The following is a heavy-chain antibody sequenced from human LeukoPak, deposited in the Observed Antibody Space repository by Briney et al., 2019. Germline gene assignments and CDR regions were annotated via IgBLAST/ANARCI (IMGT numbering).Heavy chain of an antibody. CDR3: ARAGGSEVVITYYFDY. Sequence: ASVKVSCKASGYTFTGYYMHWVRQAPGQGLEWLGRINPDSGVTNYAQKFQGRVTMTRDTSISTAYMELSRLTSDDTAVYYCARAGGSEVVITYYFDYWGQGTLVTVSS. V-gene: IGHV1-2*06. D-gene: IGHD3-22*01. CDR1: GYTFTGYY. CDR2: INPDSGVT. J-gene: IGHJ4*02.